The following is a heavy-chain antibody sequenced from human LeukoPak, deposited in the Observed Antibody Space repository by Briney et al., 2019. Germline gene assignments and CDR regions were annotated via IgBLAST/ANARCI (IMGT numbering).Heavy chain of an antibody. D-gene: IGHD5-18*01. CDR1: GGSFSGYY. J-gene: IGHJ6*03. CDR3: ARRSYGPNHYYYYYYMDV. CDR2: INHSGST. V-gene: IGHV4-34*01. Sequence: PSETLSLTCAVYGGSFSGYYWSWIRQPPGKGLEWIGEINHSGSTNYNPSLKSRVTISVDTSKNQFSLKLSSVTAADTAVYYCARRSYGPNHYYYYYYMDVWGKGTTVTISS.